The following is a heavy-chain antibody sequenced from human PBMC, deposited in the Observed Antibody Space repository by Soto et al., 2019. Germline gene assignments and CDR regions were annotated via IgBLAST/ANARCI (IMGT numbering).Heavy chain of an antibody. Sequence: EVQLVESGGGLIQPGGSLRLSCAASGFTVSSNYMSWVRQAPGKGLEWVSVIYSGGSTYYADSVKGRFTISRDNSKNSLSHQMNSLRAEETAVYSCARDPQLNDAFDIWVQGTMVIVSS. D-gene: IGHD3-10*01. CDR1: GFTVSSNY. J-gene: IGHJ3*02. V-gene: IGHV3-53*01. CDR3: ARDPQLNDAFDI. CDR2: IYSGGST.